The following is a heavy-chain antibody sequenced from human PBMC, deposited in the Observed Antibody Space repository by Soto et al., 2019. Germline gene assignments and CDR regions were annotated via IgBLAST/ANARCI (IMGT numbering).Heavy chain of an antibody. Sequence: GGSLRLSCAASGFTFSSYSMNWVRQAPGKGLEWVSSISSSSSYIYYADSVKRRFTISRDNAKNSLYLQMNSLRAEDTAVYHCARSSYPPFKQLAHQTDDAFDIWGQGTMVTVSS. CDR2: ISSSSSYI. CDR3: ARSSYPPFKQLAHQTDDAFDI. D-gene: IGHD6-6*01. V-gene: IGHV3-21*01. J-gene: IGHJ3*02. CDR1: GFTFSSYS.